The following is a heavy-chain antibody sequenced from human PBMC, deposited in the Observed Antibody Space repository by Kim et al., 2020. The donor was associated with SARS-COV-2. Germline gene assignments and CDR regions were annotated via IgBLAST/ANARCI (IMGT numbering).Heavy chain of an antibody. Sequence: DSVKGRFTISRDHSKNTLYLQMDSLRTEDTAVYYCTRRPYYYGSGNEFDYWGQGTLITVSA. CDR3: TRRPYYYGSGNEFDY. D-gene: IGHD3-10*01. V-gene: IGHV3-23*01. J-gene: IGHJ4*02.